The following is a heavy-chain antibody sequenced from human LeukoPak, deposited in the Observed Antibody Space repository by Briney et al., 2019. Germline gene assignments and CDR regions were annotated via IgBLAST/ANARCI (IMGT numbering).Heavy chain of an antibody. V-gene: IGHV4-34*01. CDR3: ARGSYSTYYYGSGALFFFDY. D-gene: IGHD3-10*01. Sequence: GSLRLSCAASGFTFSSYAMSWVRQAPGKGLEWIGEINHSGSTNYNPSLKSRVTISVDTSKNQFSLKLSSVTAADTAVYYCARGSYSTYYYGSGALFFFDYWGQGTLVTVSS. J-gene: IGHJ4*02. CDR2: INHSGST. CDR1: GFTFSSYA.